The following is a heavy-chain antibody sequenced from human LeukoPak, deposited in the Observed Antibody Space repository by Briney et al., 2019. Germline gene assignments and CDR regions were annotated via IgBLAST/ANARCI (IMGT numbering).Heavy chain of an antibody. J-gene: IGHJ6*02. D-gene: IGHD3-10*01. Sequence: GGSLRLSCAASEFSVSNYCMTWVRQAPGKALEWVANINQDGSEKYYVDSVKGRFTISRDNAKKSLWLQMNSLRAEDTAVYYCAKQGVTLVRGILSYGMVVWGQGASGSVSS. CDR3: AKQGVTLVRGILSYGMVV. CDR1: EFSVSNYC. V-gene: IGHV3-7*01. CDR2: INQDGSEK.